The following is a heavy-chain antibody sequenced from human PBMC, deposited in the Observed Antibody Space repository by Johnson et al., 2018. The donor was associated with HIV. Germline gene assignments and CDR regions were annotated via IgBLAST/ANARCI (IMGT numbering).Heavy chain of an antibody. CDR3: ARDSEDSSGFGAFDI. D-gene: IGHD6-19*01. CDR2: ISSNGGST. V-gene: IGHV3-64*01. Sequence: VQLVESGGGVVQPGGSLRLSCAASGFTFSDYYMSWIRQAPGKGLEFVSAISSNGGSTYYANSVKGSFTISRDNSKNTLYLQMGSLRAEDMAVYYCARDSEDSSGFGAFDIWGQGTVVTVSS. J-gene: IGHJ3*02. CDR1: GFTFSDYY.